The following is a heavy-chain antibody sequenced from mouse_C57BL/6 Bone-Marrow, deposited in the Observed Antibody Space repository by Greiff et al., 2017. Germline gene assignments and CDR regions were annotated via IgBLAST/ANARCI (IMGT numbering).Heavy chain of an antibody. V-gene: IGHV1-59*01. CDR2: IDPSDSYT. CDR1: GYTFTSYW. CDR3: ARDYGSSYAMDY. Sequence: VKLQQPGAELVRPGTSVKLSCKASGYTFTSYWMHWVKQRPGQGLEWIGVIDPSDSYTNYNQKFKGKATLTVDTSSSTAYMQLSSLTSEDSAVYYCARDYGSSYAMDYWGQGTSVTVSS. D-gene: IGHD1-1*01. J-gene: IGHJ4*01.